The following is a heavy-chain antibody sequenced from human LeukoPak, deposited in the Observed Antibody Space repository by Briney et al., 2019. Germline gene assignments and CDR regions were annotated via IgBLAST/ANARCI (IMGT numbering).Heavy chain of an antibody. J-gene: IGHJ6*02. D-gene: IGHD6-13*01. CDR3: ARDFWAGRIAAAGMEYYYYGMDV. CDR2: IIPIFGTA. Sequence: VASVKVSCKASGYTFTGYYMHWVRQAPGQGLEWMGRIIPIFGTANYAQKFQGRVTITADESTSTAYMELSSLRSEDTAVYYCARDFWAGRIAAAGMEYYYYGMDVWGQGTTVTVSS. CDR1: GYTFTGYY. V-gene: IGHV1-69*13.